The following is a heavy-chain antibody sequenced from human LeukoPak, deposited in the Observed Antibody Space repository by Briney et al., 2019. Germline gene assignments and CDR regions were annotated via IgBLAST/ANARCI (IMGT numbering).Heavy chain of an antibody. CDR1: GFSFRSYE. CDR3: ARVGAYYTYSFDY. Sequence: GGSLRLSCAASGFSFRSYEMNWVRQAPGKGLEWVSYISTSGSTIYYADSVKGRFTISRDNAKNSLYLQMNSLRAENTAVYYCARVGAYYTYSFDYWGQGTQVTVSS. CDR2: ISTSGSTI. V-gene: IGHV3-48*03. J-gene: IGHJ4*02. D-gene: IGHD3-3*01.